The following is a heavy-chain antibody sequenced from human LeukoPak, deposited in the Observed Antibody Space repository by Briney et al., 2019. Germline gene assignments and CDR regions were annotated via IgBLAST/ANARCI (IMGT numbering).Heavy chain of an antibody. Sequence: GGSLRLSCAVSGFIVSSNYMTWVRQAPGKGLEWVSVIYSGGRTYYADSVKGRFTTSRDNSKNTLYLQMNSLRAADTAVYYCAPSPCSGDSCYRFDFWGQGTQVTVSS. V-gene: IGHV3-66*01. CDR1: GFIVSSNY. D-gene: IGHD2-15*01. CDR3: APSPCSGDSCYRFDF. CDR2: IYSGGRT. J-gene: IGHJ4*02.